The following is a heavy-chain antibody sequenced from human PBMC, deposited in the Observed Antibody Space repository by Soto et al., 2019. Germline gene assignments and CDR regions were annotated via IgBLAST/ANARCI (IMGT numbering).Heavy chain of an antibody. CDR1: GGTFTSTA. V-gene: IGHV1-69*01. CDR3: ASSAGLDHLLNYYGLNV. Sequence: QVLLVQSSAEVKKPGSSVKVSCKASGGTFTSTAFSWVRQAPGQGLEWMGGIIPVLGTPNYAQKFQARLTVTADASTTTVHMKLSSLRSDDTAVYYCASSAGLDHLLNYYGLNVWGQGTTVTVSS. J-gene: IGHJ6*02. CDR2: IIPVLGTP. D-gene: IGHD6-13*01.